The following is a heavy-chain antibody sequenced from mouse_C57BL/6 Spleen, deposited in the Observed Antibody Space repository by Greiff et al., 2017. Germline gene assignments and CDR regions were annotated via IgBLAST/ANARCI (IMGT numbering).Heavy chain of an antibody. Sequence: QVQLKESGAELMKPGASVKLSCKATGYTFTGYWIEWVKQRPGHGLEWIGEILPGSGSTNYNEKFKGKATFTADTSSNTAYMQLSSQTTEDSAIYYCAIGYEYEDYWGQGTTRTVSS. CDR1: GYTFTGYW. CDR2: ILPGSGST. J-gene: IGHJ2*01. V-gene: IGHV1-9*01. D-gene: IGHD2-4*01. CDR3: AIGYEYEDY.